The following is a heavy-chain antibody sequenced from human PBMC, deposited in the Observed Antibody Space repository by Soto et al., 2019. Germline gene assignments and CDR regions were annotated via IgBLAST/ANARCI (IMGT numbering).Heavy chain of an antibody. CDR1: GASIGGGRYY. J-gene: IGHJ3*02. V-gene: IGHV4-31*03. CDR2: IYSSGST. Sequence: QVLLQESGPGLVRPSQTLSLTCTVSGASIGGGRYYWSWIRQHPQKGLEWIGYIYSSGSTYYNPSLKSRVTLSLDTSKNPFSLRLTSVTAADTAVYSCARARGAVTTFHDAFDIWGQGTMVTASS. CDR3: ARARGAVTTFHDAFDI. D-gene: IGHD4-4*01.